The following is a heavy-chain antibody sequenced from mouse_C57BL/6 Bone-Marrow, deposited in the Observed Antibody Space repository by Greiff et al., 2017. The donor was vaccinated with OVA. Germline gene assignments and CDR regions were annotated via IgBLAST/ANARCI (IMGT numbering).Heavy chain of an antibody. CDR3: ARGGDYDGGWFAY. V-gene: IGHV1-81*01. D-gene: IGHD2-4*01. Sequence: QVQLQQSGAELARPGASVKLSCKASGYTFTSYGISWVKQSTGQGLEWIGEIFPRSGNSYYNEKFKGKATLTADKSSSTAYMELRSLTSEDSAVYFCARGGDYDGGWFAYWGQGTLVTVSA. CDR2: IFPRSGNS. CDR1: GYTFTSYG. J-gene: IGHJ3*01.